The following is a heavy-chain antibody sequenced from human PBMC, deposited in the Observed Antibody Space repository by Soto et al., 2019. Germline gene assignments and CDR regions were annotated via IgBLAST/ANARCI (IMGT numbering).Heavy chain of an antibody. V-gene: IGHV3-30*18. J-gene: IGHJ6*02. Sequence: GGSLRLSCAASGFTFSSYGMHWVRQAPGKGLEWVAVISYDGSNKYYADSVKGRFTISRDNSKNTLYLQMNSLRAEGTAVYYCAKDRPRITMIAYYYYYGMDVWGQGTTVTVSS. D-gene: IGHD3-22*01. CDR3: AKDRPRITMIAYYYYYGMDV. CDR2: ISYDGSNK. CDR1: GFTFSSYG.